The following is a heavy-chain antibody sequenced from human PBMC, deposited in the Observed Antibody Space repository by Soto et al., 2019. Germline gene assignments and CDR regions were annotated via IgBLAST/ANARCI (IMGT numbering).Heavy chain of an antibody. D-gene: IGHD6-19*01. V-gene: IGHV3-23*01. CDR3: AKDTSSSPYYMDV. J-gene: IGHJ6*03. CDR2: ITGSTGTT. CDR1: GFTFSNFA. Sequence: EVQILESGGGSVQPGGSLRLSCAASGFTFSNFAMSWVRHAPGKGLECVSEITGSTGTTYYADSVRGSFIISRDNSKNTLHLQMNSLRAEDTAVYYCAKDTSSSPYYMDVWGKGTTVTVSS.